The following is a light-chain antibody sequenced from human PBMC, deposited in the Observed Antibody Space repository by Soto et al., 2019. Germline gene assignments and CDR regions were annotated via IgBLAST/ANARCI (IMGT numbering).Light chain of an antibody. V-gene: IGKV1-5*01. Sequence: DIQMTQSPSTLSASVGDRVTITCRASQSISSWLAWYQQKPGKAPKLLIYDSSSLESGVPSRFSGSGSGTEFTLTISSLQPDDFATYYCQQYNSYPYTFGQGPKLEIK. CDR3: QQYNSYPYT. J-gene: IGKJ2*01. CDR2: DSS. CDR1: QSISSW.